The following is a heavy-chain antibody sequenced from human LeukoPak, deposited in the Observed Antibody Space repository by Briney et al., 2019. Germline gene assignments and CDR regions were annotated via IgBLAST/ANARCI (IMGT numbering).Heavy chain of an antibody. CDR2: ISSSSSTI. D-gene: IGHD2-15*01. V-gene: IGHV3-48*01. CDR1: GFTFSSYS. Sequence: GGSLRLSCSGSGFTFSSYSMSCVRQAPGKGLEWVSYISSSSSTIYYADSVKGRFTISRDNSKSTMYMQMNSLRVEDTATYYCTVYWSGGNCYSGAYWGQGTLVTVSS. CDR3: TVYWSGGNCYSGAY. J-gene: IGHJ4*02.